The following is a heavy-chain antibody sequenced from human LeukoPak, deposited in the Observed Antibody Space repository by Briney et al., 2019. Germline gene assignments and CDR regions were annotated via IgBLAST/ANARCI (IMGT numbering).Heavy chain of an antibody. J-gene: IGHJ4*02. CDR3: ATGQLLWFAAGNCFDY. D-gene: IGHD3-10*01. CDR1: VYTLTELS. Sequence: ASVTVSRKVSVYTLTELSMHWVRQAPGKGREWMGGFYTEDGERTYAQKFQSRVTMTEDTSTDAAYMELSSLRSEDTAVYYCATGQLLWFAAGNCFDYWGQGTLVTVSS. V-gene: IGHV1-24*01. CDR2: FYTEDGER.